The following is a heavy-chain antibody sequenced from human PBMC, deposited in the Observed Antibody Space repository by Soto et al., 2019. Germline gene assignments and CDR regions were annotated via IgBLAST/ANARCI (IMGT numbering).Heavy chain of an antibody. CDR2: ISYDGSNK. CDR1: GFTFSSYA. V-gene: IGHV3-30-3*01. CDR3: ARDDLNPTAMVYGY. J-gene: IGHJ4*02. D-gene: IGHD5-18*01. Sequence: QVQLVESGGGVVQPGRYLRLSCAASGFTFSSYAMHWVRQAPGKGLEWVAVISYDGSNKYYADSVKGRFTISRDNSKNTLYLQMNSLRAEDTAVYYCARDDLNPTAMVYGYWGQGTLVTVSS.